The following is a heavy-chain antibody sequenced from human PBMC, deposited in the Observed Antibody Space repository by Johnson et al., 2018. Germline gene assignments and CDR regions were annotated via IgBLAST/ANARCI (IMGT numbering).Heavy chain of an antibody. J-gene: IGHJ3*01. Sequence: EVQLVESGGGLVQPGGSLRLSCAASGFTFSSYSMSWVRQAPGKGLEGFTAISGDGGITKYADSVKGRFTISRDNSKNTLYLQMNSLSAEDTAVYYWSKVIGGTRYDAFDVWGQGTMVTVSS. CDR1: GFTFSSYS. D-gene: IGHD3-10*01. V-gene: IGHV3-23*04. CDR2: ISGDGGIT. CDR3: SKVIGGTRYDAFDV.